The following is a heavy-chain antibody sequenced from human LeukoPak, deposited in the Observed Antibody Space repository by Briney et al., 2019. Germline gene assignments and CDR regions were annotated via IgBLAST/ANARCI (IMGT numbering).Heavy chain of an antibody. V-gene: IGHV1-46*01. CDR3: ARVQGNIPNYYYGMDV. Sequence: ASVKVSCKASGYTFTSYYMHWVRQAPGQGLEWMGIINPSGGSTSYAQKFQGRVTMTRDTSTSTVYMELSSLRSEDTAVYYCARVQGNIPNYYYGMDVWGQGTTATVSS. CDR2: INPSGGST. J-gene: IGHJ6*02. D-gene: IGHD2/OR15-2a*01. CDR1: GYTFTSYY.